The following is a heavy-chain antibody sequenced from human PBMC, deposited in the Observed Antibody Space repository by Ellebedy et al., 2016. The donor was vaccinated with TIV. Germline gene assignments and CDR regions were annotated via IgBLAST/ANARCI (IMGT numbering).Heavy chain of an antibody. V-gene: IGHV1-8*01. D-gene: IGHD3-10*01. CDR3: ARAWELRSWFDP. Sequence: ASVKVSCXASGYTFTSYDINWVRQATGQGLEWMGWMNPNSGNTGYAQKFQGRVTMTRDTSISTAYMELSRLGSDDTAVYYCARAWELRSWFDPWGQGTLVTVSS. CDR1: GYTFTSYD. J-gene: IGHJ5*02. CDR2: MNPNSGNT.